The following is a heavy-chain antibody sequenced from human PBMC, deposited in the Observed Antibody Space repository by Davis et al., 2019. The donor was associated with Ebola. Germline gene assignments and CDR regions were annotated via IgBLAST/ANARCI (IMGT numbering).Heavy chain of an antibody. CDR3: ARSPYYYYGMDV. CDR2: ISSNGGST. CDR1: GFTFSSYA. Sequence: GESLKISCGASGFTFSSYAMHWVRQAPGKGLEYVSAISSNGGSTYYANSVKGRFTISRDNSKNTLYLQMGSLRAEDMAVYYCARSPYYYYGMDVWGQGTTVTVSS. V-gene: IGHV3-64*01. J-gene: IGHJ6*02.